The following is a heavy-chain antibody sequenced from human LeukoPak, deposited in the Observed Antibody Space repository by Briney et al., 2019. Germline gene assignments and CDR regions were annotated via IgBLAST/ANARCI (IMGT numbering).Heavy chain of an antibody. CDR1: GFTFSSYA. CDR2: IPYDGSNN. CDR3: ARDPQRREFDY. Sequence: GGSLRLSCAASGFTFSSYAMHWVRQAPGKGLEWVAFIPYDGSNNDYADSVKGRFTISRDNSKSTLYLQMNSLRVDDTAVYYCARDPQRREFDYWGQGTLVTVSS. V-gene: IGHV3-30*04. D-gene: IGHD1-26*01. J-gene: IGHJ4*02.